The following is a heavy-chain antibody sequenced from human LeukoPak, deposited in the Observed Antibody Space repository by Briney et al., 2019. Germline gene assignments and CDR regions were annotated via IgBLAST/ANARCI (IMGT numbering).Heavy chain of an antibody. J-gene: IGHJ5*02. CDR2: IYHSGST. D-gene: IGHD6-6*01. V-gene: IGHV4-30-2*01. Sequence: SETLSLTCAVSGGSISSGGYSWSWIREPPGKGLEWIGYIYHSGSTYYNPSLKSRVTISVDRPKNQFSLKLSSVTAADTAVYYCARGSMAARPEGWFDPWGQGTLVTVSP. CDR1: GGSISSGGYS. CDR3: ARGSMAARPEGWFDP.